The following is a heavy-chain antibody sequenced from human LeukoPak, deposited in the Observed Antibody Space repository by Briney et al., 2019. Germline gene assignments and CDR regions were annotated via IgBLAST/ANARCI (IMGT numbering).Heavy chain of an antibody. D-gene: IGHD3-22*01. J-gene: IGHJ4*02. CDR3: AKAIGFYGDYFDY. CDR1: GFTFSSYW. CDR2: IKQDGSEK. Sequence: GGSLRLSCAASGFTFSSYWMSWVRQAPGKGLEWVANIKQDGSEKYYVDSVKGRFTISRDNAKNSLYLQMNSLRAEDMALYYCAKAIGFYGDYFDYWGQGTLVTVSS. V-gene: IGHV3-7*03.